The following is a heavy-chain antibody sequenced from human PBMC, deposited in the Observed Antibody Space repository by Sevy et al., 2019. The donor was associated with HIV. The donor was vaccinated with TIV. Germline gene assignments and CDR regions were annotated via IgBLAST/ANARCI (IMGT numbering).Heavy chain of an antibody. Sequence: GGSLRLSCAASGFTFSSYAMSWVRQAPGKGLEWVSAISGSGGSTYYADSVKGRFTISRDNSKNTLYLQMNSLRAEDTALYYCAKGLDTAMVYGMDVWGQGTTVTVSS. V-gene: IGHV3-23*01. CDR2: ISGSGGST. CDR3: AKGLDTAMVYGMDV. D-gene: IGHD5-18*01. J-gene: IGHJ6*02. CDR1: GFTFSSYA.